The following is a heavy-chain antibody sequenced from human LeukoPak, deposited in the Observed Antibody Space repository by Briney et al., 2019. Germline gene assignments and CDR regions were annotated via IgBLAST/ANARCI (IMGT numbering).Heavy chain of an antibody. V-gene: IGHV3-30-3*01. Sequence: PGGSWGSPLTVAGSTFSDTGTPLCRQAPGKGLEWVALIPYDGSNKYYADSVKGRFTISRDNSKDTLYLQMNSLRTEDTAVYYCARSGCSLARAPRTSKDPWCHGEPWSPSPQ. D-gene: IGHD3-10*02. CDR1: GSTFSDTG. J-gene: IGHJ5*02. CDR3: ARSGCSLARAPRTSKDP. CDR2: IPYDGSNK.